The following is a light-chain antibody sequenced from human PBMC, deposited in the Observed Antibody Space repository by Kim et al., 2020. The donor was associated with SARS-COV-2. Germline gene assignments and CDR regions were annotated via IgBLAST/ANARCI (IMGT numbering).Light chain of an antibody. CDR2: EVT. V-gene: IGLV2-8*01. Sequence: PGKSAAISGSGTKGDFGSYKYVSWYQQHPGKTPKLIIYEVTKRPSGVPDRFSGSMSGNTASLTVSGLQAEDEADYYCASHGGYDYVFGTGTRVTVL. CDR3: ASHGGYDYV. J-gene: IGLJ1*01. CDR1: KGDFGSYKY.